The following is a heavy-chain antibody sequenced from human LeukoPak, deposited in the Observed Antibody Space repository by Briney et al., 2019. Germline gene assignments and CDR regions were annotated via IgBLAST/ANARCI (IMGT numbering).Heavy chain of an antibody. CDR3: AKMERGYSYGFSGDY. CDR2: ISGSGGST. V-gene: IGHV3-23*01. D-gene: IGHD5-18*01. J-gene: IGHJ4*02. CDR1: GFTFSSYA. Sequence: GGSLRLSCAASGFTFSSYAMSWVRQAPGKGLEWVSTISGSGGSTYYADSVKGRFTISRDNSKNTLYLQMNSLRAEDTAVYYCAKMERGYSYGFSGDYWGQGTLVTVSS.